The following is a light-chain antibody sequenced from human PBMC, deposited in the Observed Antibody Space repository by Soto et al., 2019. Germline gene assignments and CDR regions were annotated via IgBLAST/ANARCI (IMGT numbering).Light chain of an antibody. CDR1: QSVNSY. CDR3: QQRSNWPPAT. V-gene: IGKV3-11*01. Sequence: EIVLTQSPATLSLSPGERATLSCRASQSVNSYLAWYQQKPGQAPRLLIYDASNRATGIPARFSGSGSGTDFTLSISRLEPEDFAVYYCQQRSNWPPATFGQGTRLESK. J-gene: IGKJ5*01. CDR2: DAS.